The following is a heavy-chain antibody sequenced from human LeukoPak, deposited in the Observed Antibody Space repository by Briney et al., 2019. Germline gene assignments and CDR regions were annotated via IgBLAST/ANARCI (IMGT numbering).Heavy chain of an antibody. V-gene: IGHV3-53*05. D-gene: IGHD4-11*01. Sequence: RGSLRLSCAASEFTVSVNYMSWVRQAPGKGLEWVSVIYSGGSTYYADSVKGRFTISRDNSKNTLYLQMNSLRTEDTAVYYCARDARVYSNYLWGQGTLVTVSS. CDR2: IYSGGST. J-gene: IGHJ5*02. CDR3: ARDARVYSNYL. CDR1: EFTVSVNY.